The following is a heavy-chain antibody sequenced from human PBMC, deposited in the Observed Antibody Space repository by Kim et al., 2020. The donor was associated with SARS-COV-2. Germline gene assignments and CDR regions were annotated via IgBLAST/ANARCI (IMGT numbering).Heavy chain of an antibody. J-gene: IGHJ4*02. V-gene: IGHV1-69*01. CDR3: ASAATVGPFDY. Sequence: ANDAQNFRGRVTITADESTSTAYMGLGSLGSEDTAVYYCASAATVGPFDYWGQGTLVTVSS. D-gene: IGHD4-17*01. CDR2: A.